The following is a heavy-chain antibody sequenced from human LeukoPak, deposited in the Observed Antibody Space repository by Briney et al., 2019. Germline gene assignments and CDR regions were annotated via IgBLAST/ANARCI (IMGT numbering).Heavy chain of an antibody. CDR2: IYYSGST. D-gene: IGHD4-17*01. J-gene: IGHJ6*03. V-gene: IGHV4-59*01. CDR3: ARATYGDYPYYYYYYMDV. CDR1: GGSISSYY. Sequence: SETLSLTCTVSGGSISSYYWGWLRQPPGKGPEWIGYIYYSGSTNYNPSLKSRVTISVDTSKNQFSLKLSSVTAADTAVYYCARATYGDYPYYYYYYMDVWGKGTTVTVSS.